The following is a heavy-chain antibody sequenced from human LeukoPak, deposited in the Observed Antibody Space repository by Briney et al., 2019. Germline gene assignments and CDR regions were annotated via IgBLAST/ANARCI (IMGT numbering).Heavy chain of an antibody. V-gene: IGHV4-39*01. D-gene: IGHD6-13*01. CDR3: ARQVGVHSSGWYWFDP. CDR2: IFYSGST. CDR1: GGSISSIIYY. Sequence: SETLSLTCTLSGGSISSIIYYWGWIRQPPGKGLEWIGNIFYSGSTYYNPSLKSRVTISVDTSKNQFSLKLSSVTAADTAVYYCARQVGVHSSGWYWFDPWGQGTLVIVSS. J-gene: IGHJ5*02.